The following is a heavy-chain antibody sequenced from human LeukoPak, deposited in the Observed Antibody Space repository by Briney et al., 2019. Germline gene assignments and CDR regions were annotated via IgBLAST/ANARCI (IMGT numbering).Heavy chain of an antibody. J-gene: IGHJ4*02. CDR1: GGPISSYY. D-gene: IGHD3-10*01. CDR2: IYYSGST. CDR3: ASTYGSGSYGVDY. Sequence: SETLSLTCTVSGGPISSYYWSWIRQPPGKGLEWIGYIYYSGSTNYNPSLKSRVTISVDTSKNQFSLKLSSVTAADTAVYYCASTYGSGSYGVDYWGQGTLVTVSS. V-gene: IGHV4-59*01.